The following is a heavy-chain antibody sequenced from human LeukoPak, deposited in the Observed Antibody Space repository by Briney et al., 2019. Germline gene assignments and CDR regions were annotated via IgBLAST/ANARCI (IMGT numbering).Heavy chain of an antibody. J-gene: IGHJ4*02. Sequence: GGSLRLSCAASGFTFSSYWMHWVRHGPGKGPGWGSRISVDGSSTSYADAVKGRFTISRENAKNTLYLQMNSLRAEDTAVYYCAKGTTTSWYIFDYWGQGALVTVSS. V-gene: IGHV3-74*01. D-gene: IGHD6-13*01. CDR2: ISVDGSST. CDR1: GFTFSSYW. CDR3: AKGTTTSWYIFDY.